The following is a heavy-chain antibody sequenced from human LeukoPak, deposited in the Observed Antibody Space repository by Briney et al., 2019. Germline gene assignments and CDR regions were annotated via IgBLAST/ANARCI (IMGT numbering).Heavy chain of an antibody. J-gene: IGHJ6*03. CDR3: ARDGRGYDFWSGYYSWTNYYYYYMDV. V-gene: IGHV1-2*02. Sequence: ASVKVSCKASGYTFTGYYMHWVRQAPGQGLEWMGWINPNSGGTNYAQKFQGRVTVTRDTSISTAYMELSRLRSDDTAVYYCARDGRGYDFWSGYYSWTNYYYYYMDVWGKGTTVTVSS. CDR2: INPNSGGT. CDR1: GYTFTGYY. D-gene: IGHD3-3*01.